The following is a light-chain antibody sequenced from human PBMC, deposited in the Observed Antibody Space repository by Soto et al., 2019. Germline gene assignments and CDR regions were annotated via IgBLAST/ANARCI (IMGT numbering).Light chain of an antibody. CDR2: AAS. Sequence: DIQMTQSPSSLSASIGDRVTITCRASQGIRNDLGWYQQKPGKAPQXLIYAASSLQTGVPSRFSAILYGTVGNLKLSSLQTEDGSTYDGLQHNVYPRTFGQGTKVDIK. CDR1: QGIRND. J-gene: IGKJ1*01. CDR3: LQHNVYPRT. V-gene: IGKV1-17*01.